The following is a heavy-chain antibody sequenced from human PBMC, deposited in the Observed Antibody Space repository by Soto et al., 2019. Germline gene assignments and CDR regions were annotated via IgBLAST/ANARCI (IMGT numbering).Heavy chain of an antibody. Sequence: QVHLVESGGGVVQPGRSLRLSCAAAGFTFRSYGRHWVRQAPGKGLEWVAVIWYDGSNKYYADSVKGRFTISRDNSKNTLFLQMNSLRAEDTAMYYCARDGEVLGSLFYFVNWGQGTMVTVSS. D-gene: IGHD3-10*01. CDR3: ARDGEVLGSLFYFVN. J-gene: IGHJ4*02. V-gene: IGHV3-33*01. CDR2: IWYDGSNK. CDR1: GFTFRSYG.